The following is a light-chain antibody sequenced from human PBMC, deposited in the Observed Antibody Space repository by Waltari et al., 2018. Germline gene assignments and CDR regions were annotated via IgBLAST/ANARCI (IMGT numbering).Light chain of an antibody. J-gene: IGLJ3*02. CDR1: SPNIRNNY. V-gene: IGLV1-47*01. Sequence: QSVLTQTPSASGTPGQRVTISCSGGSPNIRNNYVYLSQQLPGTAPKLLIYRNDQRPSGVPDRFSGSKSGTSASLAISGLLSEDEANYYCAAWDDSLREVFGGGTRLTVL. CDR3: AAWDDSLREV. CDR2: RND.